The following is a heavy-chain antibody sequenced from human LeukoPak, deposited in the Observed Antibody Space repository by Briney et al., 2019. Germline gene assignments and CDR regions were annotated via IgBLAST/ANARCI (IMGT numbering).Heavy chain of an antibody. Sequence: GASVKVSCKASGYTFTGYYMHWVRQAPGQGLEWMGWINPNSGNTGYAQKFQGRVTMTRNTSISTAYMELSSLRSEDTVVYYCARTGYSSSWYGSYWDAFDIWGQGTMVTVSS. J-gene: IGHJ3*02. D-gene: IGHD6-13*01. CDR2: INPNSGNT. V-gene: IGHV1-8*02. CDR1: GYTFTGYY. CDR3: ARTGYSSSWYGSYWDAFDI.